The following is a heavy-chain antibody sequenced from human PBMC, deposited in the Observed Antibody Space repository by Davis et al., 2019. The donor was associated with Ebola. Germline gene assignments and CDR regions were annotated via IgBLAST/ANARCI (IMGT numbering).Heavy chain of an antibody. CDR3: ARDGSGYYPGDY. Sequence: GGSLRLSCIVSGFNFARSGMHWVRQAPGKGLGWVARISPEGRETFYADSVKGRFTVSRDNSKNSLYMEVNSLRVEDTAVYYCARDGSGYYPGDYWGQGAPVTVSS. D-gene: IGHD5-12*01. CDR2: ISPEGRET. J-gene: IGHJ4*02. V-gene: IGHV3-30*13. CDR1: GFNFARSG.